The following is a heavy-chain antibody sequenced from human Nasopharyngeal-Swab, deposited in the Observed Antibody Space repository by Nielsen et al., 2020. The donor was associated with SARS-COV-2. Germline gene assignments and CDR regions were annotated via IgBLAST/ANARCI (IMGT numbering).Heavy chain of an antibody. J-gene: IGHJ4*02. CDR2: INTDGRRT. D-gene: IGHD4-23*01. CDR1: GFSFSTFW. Sequence: GESLKISCAASGFSFSTFWMHWVRQVPGEGLVWVSRINTDGRRTNYAESVKGRFTVSRDNVKNMLYLQMNSLRPEDTAVYYCARDLGGFGGYWGQGTLANVSS. CDR3: ARDLGGFGGY. V-gene: IGHV3-74*01.